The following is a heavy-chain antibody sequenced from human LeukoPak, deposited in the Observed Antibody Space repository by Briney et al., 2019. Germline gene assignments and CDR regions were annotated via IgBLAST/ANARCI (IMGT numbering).Heavy chain of an antibody. J-gene: IGHJ4*02. CDR2: IYHSGST. D-gene: IGHD3-16*02. CDR1: GGSISSSNW. CDR3: ARANRMITFGGVIESFDY. Sequence: SGTLSLTCAVSGGSISSSNWWSWVRQPPGKGLEWIGEIYHSGSTYYNPSLKSRVTISVDTSKNQFSLKLSSVTAADTAVYYCARANRMITFGGVIESFDYWGQGTLVTASX. V-gene: IGHV4-4*02.